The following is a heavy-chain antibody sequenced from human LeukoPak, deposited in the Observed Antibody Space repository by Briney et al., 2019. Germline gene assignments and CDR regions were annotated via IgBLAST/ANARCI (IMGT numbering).Heavy chain of an antibody. J-gene: IGHJ4*02. Sequence: GGSLRLSCAASGFTFSSYGMHWVRQAPGKGLEWVAVISYDGSNKYYADSVKGRFTISRDNSKNTLYLQMNSLRAEDTAVYYCAKDAPRIAVAGLFDYWGQGTLVTVSS. CDR3: AKDAPRIAVAGLFDY. CDR2: ISYDGSNK. D-gene: IGHD6-19*01. CDR1: GFTFSSYG. V-gene: IGHV3-30*18.